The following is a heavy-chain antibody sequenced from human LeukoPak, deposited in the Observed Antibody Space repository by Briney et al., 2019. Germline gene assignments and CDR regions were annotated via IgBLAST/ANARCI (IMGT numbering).Heavy chain of an antibody. Sequence: GGSLRLSCSASGFTFSKYAMHWVRQAPGKGLEYVSAINDNGRSTYYADSVKGRFSISRDNSKSTLYLQMSSLRTEDTAVYYCAKYSSGWYYDYWGQGTLVTVSS. CDR1: GFTFSKYA. D-gene: IGHD6-19*01. CDR3: AKYSSGWYYDY. J-gene: IGHJ4*02. V-gene: IGHV3-64D*09. CDR2: INDNGRST.